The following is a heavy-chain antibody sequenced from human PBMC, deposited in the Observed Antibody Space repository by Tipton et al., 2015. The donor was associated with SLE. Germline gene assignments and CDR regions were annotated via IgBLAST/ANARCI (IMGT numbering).Heavy chain of an antibody. D-gene: IGHD6-19*01. V-gene: IGHV1-18*04. CDR3: ARPHPYSSSAFDI. Sequence: QSGPEVKKPGASVKVSCKASGYTFTGYYMHWVRQAPGQGLEWMGWISAYNGNTNYAQKLQGRVTMTTDTSTSTAYMELRSLRSDDTAVYYCARPHPYSSSAFDIWGQGTMVTVSS. CDR2: ISAYNGNT. J-gene: IGHJ3*02. CDR1: GYTFTGYY.